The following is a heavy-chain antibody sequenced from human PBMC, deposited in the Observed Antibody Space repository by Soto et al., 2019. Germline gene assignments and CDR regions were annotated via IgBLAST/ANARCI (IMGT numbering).Heavy chain of an antibody. CDR3: ASSVIRPNFEGFGEFGNY. CDR2: INPSGGST. D-gene: IGHD3-10*01. Sequence: QVQLVQSGAEVKKPGGSVKVSCKASGYTFTSYYMHWVRQAPGQGLEWMGIINPSGGSTSYAQKFQGRVTMTRDTSTSTVYMELSSLRSEDTAVYYCASSVIRPNFEGFGEFGNYWGQGTLVTVSS. V-gene: IGHV1-46*01. J-gene: IGHJ4*02. CDR1: GYTFTSYY.